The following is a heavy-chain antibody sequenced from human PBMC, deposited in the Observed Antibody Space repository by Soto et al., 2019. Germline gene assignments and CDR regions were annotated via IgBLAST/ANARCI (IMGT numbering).Heavy chain of an antibody. CDR3: ARDQLYYNDISGRPLNAFDV. CDR1: GFTVNSNY. D-gene: IGHD3-22*01. V-gene: IGHV3-66*01. CDR2: LHSAGNP. J-gene: IGHJ3*01. Sequence: GGSLRLSCAASGFTVNSNYMHWVRQAPGKGLEWVSVLHSAGNPYYADSVKGRFTISRDNAKNSLYLQMNSLRAEDTAVYYCARDQLYYNDISGRPLNAFDVWGQGTMVTVSS.